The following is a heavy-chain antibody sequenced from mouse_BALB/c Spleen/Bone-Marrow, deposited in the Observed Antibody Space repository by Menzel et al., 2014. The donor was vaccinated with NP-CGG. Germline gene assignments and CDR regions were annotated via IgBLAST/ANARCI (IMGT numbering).Heavy chain of an antibody. V-gene: IGHV4-1*02. CDR2: INPDSSTI. D-gene: IGHD1-2*01. CDR1: GFDISRFW. Sequence: VQLQQSGGGLVQPGGSLKLSCAASGFDISRFWMSWVRQAPGKGLEWIGEINPDSSTINYTPSLKDKFIISRVNAKNTLYLQKSKVRSEDTALYYCTRLHYYGYSAYWGQGTLVTVST. CDR3: TRLHYYGYSAY. J-gene: IGHJ3*01.